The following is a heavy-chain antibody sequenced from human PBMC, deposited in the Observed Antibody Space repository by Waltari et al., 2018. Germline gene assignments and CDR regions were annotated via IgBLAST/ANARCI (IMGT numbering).Heavy chain of an antibody. V-gene: IGHV4-39*01. D-gene: IGHD5-12*01. CDR3: ATYIGASVGTAAFGV. CDR1: GVSITSNRHY. CDR2: VSYCGTT. J-gene: IGHJ3*01. Sequence: QPQLQESGPRLVRPSETLSLICRVSGVSITSNRHYWAWIRQSPGQGLEWIGTVSYCGTTYIGPSLKSRVSVSRDTSKNQVSLILGSVTAADMAVYYCATYIGASVGTAAFGVWGQGTMVTVSS.